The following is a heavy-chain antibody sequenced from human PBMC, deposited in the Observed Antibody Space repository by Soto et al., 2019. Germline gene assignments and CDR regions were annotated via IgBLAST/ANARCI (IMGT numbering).Heavy chain of an antibody. J-gene: IGHJ6*02. D-gene: IGHD6-13*01. CDR2: ISGSGDST. CDR3: AKDRCGAAAGPTKFYGMDV. V-gene: IGHV3-23*01. Sequence: EVQLLESGGGLVQPGGSLRLSCAASGFTFSSYAMSWVRQAPGKGLEWVSVISGSGDSTYYADSVRGQFTISRDNSKNTLYLQMNSLRAEDTAVYYCAKDRCGAAAGPTKFYGMDVWGQGTTVTVSS. CDR1: GFTFSSYA.